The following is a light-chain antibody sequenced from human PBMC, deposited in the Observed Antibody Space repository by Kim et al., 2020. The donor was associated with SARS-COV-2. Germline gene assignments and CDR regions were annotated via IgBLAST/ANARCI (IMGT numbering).Light chain of an antibody. CDR1: SLRNYY. CDR2: GKN. J-gene: IGLJ2*01. CDR3: NSRDSRTKNMV. Sequence: SSELTQDPAVSVALGQTARITCQGDSLRNYYANWYQQKPGQAPVVVIYGKNNRLSGIPDRFSGSTSGNTASLTITGAQAEDEADYYCNSRDSRTKNMVFG. V-gene: IGLV3-19*01.